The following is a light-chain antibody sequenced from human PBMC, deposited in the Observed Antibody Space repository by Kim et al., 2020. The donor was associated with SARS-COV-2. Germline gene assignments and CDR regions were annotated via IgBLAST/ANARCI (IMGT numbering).Light chain of an antibody. V-gene: IGKV3-20*01. CDR2: DAS. Sequence: SAGGGTPRSCRVSRRVSSSYLAWYQQKPGQVPGLIKYDASSRATGIPDRFSGSGSGTDFTLTISSLEPEDFAVYYCQQYGSAPWTFGQGTKVDIK. CDR1: RRVSSSY. CDR3: QQYGSAPWT. J-gene: IGKJ1*01.